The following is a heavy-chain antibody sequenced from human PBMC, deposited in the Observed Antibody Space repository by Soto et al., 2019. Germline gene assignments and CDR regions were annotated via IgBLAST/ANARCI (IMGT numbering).Heavy chain of an antibody. CDR3: CRACDAAAYPLFYDS. CDR1: GFTFNTYW. Sequence: GGSLRLSCAASGFTFNTYWMNWVRQAPGKGLEWVANIRFDGSEKYYVDSVKGRFSVSRDNSKDSLYLQMDSLRAEDTAVYYCCRACDAAAYPLFYDSWGQGALVTVSS. D-gene: IGHD2-15*01. J-gene: IGHJ4*02. V-gene: IGHV3-7*01. CDR2: IRFDGSEK.